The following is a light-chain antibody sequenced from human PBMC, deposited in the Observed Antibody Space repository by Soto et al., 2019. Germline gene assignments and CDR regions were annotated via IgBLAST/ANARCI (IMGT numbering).Light chain of an antibody. CDR2: DAS. Sequence: EIVLTQSPGTLSVSSVEGATLSCMASQFVTSGHLAWYQQKPGQAPRLLIYDASTRATGIPDRFSGSGSGTDFSLTISRLEPEDFAVYYCQQYGSSVTFGQGTRLEIK. V-gene: IGKV3-20*01. CDR3: QQYGSSVT. J-gene: IGKJ5*01. CDR1: QFVTSGH.